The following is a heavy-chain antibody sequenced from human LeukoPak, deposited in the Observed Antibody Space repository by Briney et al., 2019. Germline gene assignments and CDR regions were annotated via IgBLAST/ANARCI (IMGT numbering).Heavy chain of an antibody. CDR2: IVGSGST. Sequence: PSETLSLTCSVSGYSISGGFYWGWIRQPPGKGLEWIGNIVGSGSTYYNTSLKSRVTISVDTSKNQFSLKLSSVTAADTAVYYCARAEVDSSSWYRRGYYYYMDVWGKGTTVTVSS. CDR1: GYSISGGFY. V-gene: IGHV4-38-2*02. D-gene: IGHD6-13*01. CDR3: ARAEVDSSSWYRRGYYYYMDV. J-gene: IGHJ6*03.